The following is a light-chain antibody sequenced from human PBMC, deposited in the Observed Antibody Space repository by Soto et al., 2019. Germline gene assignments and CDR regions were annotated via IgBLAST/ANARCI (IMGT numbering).Light chain of an antibody. Sequence: DIQMTQSPSSLSASVGDRVTITCRASQTVSSFLTWYQQKPGKAPKLLIYAASSLESGVPSRFTGSGSGTDFTPTINSLQPEDFATYYCQQRDSSPYTFGQGTKLEIK. J-gene: IGKJ2*01. V-gene: IGKV1-39*01. CDR1: QTVSSF. CDR3: QQRDSSPYT. CDR2: AAS.